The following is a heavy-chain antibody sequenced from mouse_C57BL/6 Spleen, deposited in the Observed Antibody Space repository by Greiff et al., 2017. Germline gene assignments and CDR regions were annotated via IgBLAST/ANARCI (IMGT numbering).Heavy chain of an antibody. CDR3: ARDYYGPRYFDV. V-gene: IGHV1-69*01. Sequence: QVQLQQPGAELVMPGASVKLSCKASGYTFTSYWMHWVKQSPGQGLEWIGEIDPSDSYTNYNQKFKGKSTLTVDKSSSTAYMQLSSLTSEDSAVYYCARDYYGPRYFDVWGTGTTVTVSS. CDR2: IDPSDSYT. D-gene: IGHD1-1*01. CDR1: GYTFTSYW. J-gene: IGHJ1*03.